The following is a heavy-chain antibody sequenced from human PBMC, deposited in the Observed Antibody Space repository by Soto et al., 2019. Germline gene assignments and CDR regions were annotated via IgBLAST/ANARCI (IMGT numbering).Heavy chain of an antibody. Sequence: SETPSLTRTASSGSISIYVVAWPRQPPGKGLEWIGYIYYSGSTNYNPSLKSRVTISIDTPKNQFSLKLSSVTAADTAVYYCARDRRGSGDYAFAYWGRGTLVTVSS. CDR1: SGSISIYV. J-gene: IGHJ4*01. V-gene: IGHV4-59*01. D-gene: IGHD4-17*01. CDR3: ARDRRGSGDYAFAY. CDR2: IYYSGST.